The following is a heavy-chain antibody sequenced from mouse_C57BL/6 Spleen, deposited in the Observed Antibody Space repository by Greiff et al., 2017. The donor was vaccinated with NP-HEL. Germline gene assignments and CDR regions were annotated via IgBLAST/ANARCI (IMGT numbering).Heavy chain of an antibody. CDR2: ISSGGSYT. CDR3: ARDYDEAGFAY. D-gene: IGHD2-4*01. V-gene: IGHV5-6*01. Sequence: EVQLVESGGDLVKPGASLKLSCAASGFTFSSYGMSWVRQTPDKRLEWVATISSGGSYTYYPDSVKGRVTISRDNAKNTLYMQMRSLKSEDTAMYYCARDYDEAGFAYWGKGTLVTVSA. J-gene: IGHJ3*01. CDR1: GFTFSSYG.